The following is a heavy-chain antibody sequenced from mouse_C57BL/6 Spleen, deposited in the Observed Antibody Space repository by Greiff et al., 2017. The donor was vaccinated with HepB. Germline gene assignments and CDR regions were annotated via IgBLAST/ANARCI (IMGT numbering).Heavy chain of an antibody. J-gene: IGHJ4*01. D-gene: IGHD2-5*01. CDR3: ASPYYSNRYYYAMDY. V-gene: IGHV2-2*01. Sequence: VKLQQSGPGLVQPSQRLSITCTVSGFSLTSYGVHWVRQSPGKGLEWLGVIWSGGSTDYNAAFISRLSISKDNSKSQVFFKMNSLQADDTAIYYCASPYYSNRYYYAMDYWGQGTSVTISS. CDR1: GFSLTSYG. CDR2: IWSGGST.